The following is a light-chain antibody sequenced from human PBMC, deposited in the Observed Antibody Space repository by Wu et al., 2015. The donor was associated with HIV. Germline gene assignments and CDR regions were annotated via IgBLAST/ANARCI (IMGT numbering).Light chain of an antibody. CDR3: QQRSDWPGT. CDR1: QSVGSY. V-gene: IGKV3-11*01. J-gene: IGKJ2*01. CDR2: DTS. Sequence: EIVLTQSPATLSLSPGESATLSCRASQSVGSYLAWYQQKHGQAPRLLIYDTSNRASGIPARFGGSGSGTDFTLTISSLESEDFAVYYCQQRSDWPGTFGQGTKLEIK.